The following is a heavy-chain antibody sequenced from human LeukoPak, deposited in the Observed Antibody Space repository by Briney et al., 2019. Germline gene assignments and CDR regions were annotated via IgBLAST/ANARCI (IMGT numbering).Heavy chain of an antibody. V-gene: IGHV3-30*02. J-gene: IGHJ4*02. CDR1: GFTFSSYG. CDR2: IRYDGSNK. D-gene: IGHD5-12*01. CDR3: AKEGNHRGYSGYADY. Sequence: PGGSLRLSCAASGFTFSSYGMHWVRQAPGKGLEWVAFIRYDGSNKYYADSVKGRFTISRDNSKNTLYLQMNSLRAEDTAVYYCAKEGNHRGYSGYADYWGQGTLVTVSS.